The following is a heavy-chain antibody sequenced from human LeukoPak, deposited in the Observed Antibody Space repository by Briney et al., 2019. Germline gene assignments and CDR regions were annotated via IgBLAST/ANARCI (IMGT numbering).Heavy chain of an antibody. V-gene: IGHV4-59*12. J-gene: IGHJ4*02. CDR1: GASINRYY. CDR2: FHYTGNT. CDR3: ARLPQVGAGRPDY. Sequence: SETLSLTCSVSGASINRYYWSWIRQPPGKGLEWIGYFHYTGNTNYNPSLSSRITMSVDASKNQFSLKLSSVTAADTAVYYCARLPQVGAGRPDYWGQGTLVTVSS. D-gene: IGHD1-26*01.